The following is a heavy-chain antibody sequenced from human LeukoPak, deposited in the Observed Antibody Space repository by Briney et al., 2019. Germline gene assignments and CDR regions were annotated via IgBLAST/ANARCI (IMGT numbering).Heavy chain of an antibody. CDR3: ARDAAIYDSSSFYYLW. D-gene: IGHD3-22*01. CDR2: VIPIFGAA. CDR1: GGIFSRYA. J-gene: IGHJ4*02. Sequence: ASVKVSCKASGGIFSRYAIIWVRQAPGQRLEWMGGVIPIFGAANYAQKFQGRVTITADESTSTAYMELRSLRSEDTAVYYCARDAAIYDSSSFYYLWWGQGTLVTVSS. V-gene: IGHV1-69*13.